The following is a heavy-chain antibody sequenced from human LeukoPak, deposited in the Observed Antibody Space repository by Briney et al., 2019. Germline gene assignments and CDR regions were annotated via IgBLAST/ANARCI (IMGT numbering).Heavy chain of an antibody. V-gene: IGHV3-21*01. J-gene: IGHJ4*02. CDR2: ISSSSSYI. CDR3: ASSGSSSWDGREFDY. D-gene: IGHD6-13*01. CDR1: GFTFSSYS. Sequence: GGSLRLSCAASGFTFSSYSMNWVRQAPGKGLEWVSSISSSSSYIYYADSVKGRFTISRDNAKNSLYLQMNSLRAEDTAVYYCASSGSSSWDGREFDYWGQGTLVTVSS.